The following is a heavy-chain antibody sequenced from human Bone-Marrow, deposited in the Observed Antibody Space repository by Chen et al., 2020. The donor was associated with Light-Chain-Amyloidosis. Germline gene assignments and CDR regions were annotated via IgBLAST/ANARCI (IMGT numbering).Heavy chain of an antibody. V-gene: IGHV4-34*02. Sequence: QVQLQQWGAGLLRPSETLSLTCAVYGGSFSDYYWSWSRQSPGKGLEWIGEIKNSGSTKYNPSLKSRVSMSPDTSKNQFSLKLSSVTAADTAIYYCAKSLYCGGDCAWGQGTLVTVSS. CDR2: IKNSGST. CDR1: GGSFSDYY. D-gene: IGHD2-21*02. CDR3: AKSLYCGGDCA. J-gene: IGHJ5*02.